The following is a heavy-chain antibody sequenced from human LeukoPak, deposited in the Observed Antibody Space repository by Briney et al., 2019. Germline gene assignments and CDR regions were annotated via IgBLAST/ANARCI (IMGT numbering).Heavy chain of an antibody. V-gene: IGHV3-21*01. Sequence: PGGSLRLSCAASGFTFSSYTMNWVRQAPGKGLEWVSSISSSSSYIYYADSVKGRFTISRDNAKNSLYLQMNSQRAEDTAVYYCARALEMATGDYWGQGTLVTVSS. CDR2: ISSSSSYI. CDR3: ARALEMATGDY. D-gene: IGHD5-24*01. J-gene: IGHJ4*02. CDR1: GFTFSSYT.